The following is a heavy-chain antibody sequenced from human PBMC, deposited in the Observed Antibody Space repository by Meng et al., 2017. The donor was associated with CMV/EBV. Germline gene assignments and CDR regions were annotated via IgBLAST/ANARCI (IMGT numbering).Heavy chain of an antibody. V-gene: IGHV3-11*01. Sequence: GESLKISCAASGFTFSDYYMSWIRQAPGKGLEWVSYISSSGSTIYYADSVKGRFTISRDNAKNSLYLQMNSLRAEDTAVYYCARDPSTTVVTWGYNWFDPWDQGTLVTVSS. J-gene: IGHJ5*02. CDR3: ARDPSTTVVTWGYNWFDP. CDR1: GFTFSDYY. D-gene: IGHD4-23*01. CDR2: ISSSGSTI.